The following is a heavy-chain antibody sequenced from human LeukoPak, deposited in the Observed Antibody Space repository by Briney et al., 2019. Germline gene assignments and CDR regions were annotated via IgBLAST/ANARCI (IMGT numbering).Heavy chain of an antibody. V-gene: IGHV4-31*11. CDR3: ARDRDDYSNYRTDYYYGMDV. Sequence: SETLSLTCAVYGGSFSGYYWSWIRQHPGKGLEWIGYIYYSGSTYYNPSLKSRVTISVDTSKNQFSLKLSSVTAADTAVYYCARDRDDYSNYRTDYYYGMDVWGQGTTVTVSS. D-gene: IGHD4-11*01. CDR2: IYYSGST. CDR1: GGSFSGYY. J-gene: IGHJ6*02.